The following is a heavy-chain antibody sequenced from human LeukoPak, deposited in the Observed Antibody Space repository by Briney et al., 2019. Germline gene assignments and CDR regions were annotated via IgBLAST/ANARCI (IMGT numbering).Heavy chain of an antibody. CDR2: INHSGGT. V-gene: IGHV4-34*01. CDR1: GGPFSGYY. CDR3: ARRRVIVATLRAQRSPFFDI. J-gene: IGHJ3*02. Sequence: SETLSVTCAVYGGPFSGYYWSWIRQPPGKRLEWIGEINHSGGTNYNPSLKSRVTISVDTSKNQFSLKLSSVTAADTAVYYCARRRVIVATLRAQRSPFFDIWGQGTMVTVSS. D-gene: IGHD5-12*01.